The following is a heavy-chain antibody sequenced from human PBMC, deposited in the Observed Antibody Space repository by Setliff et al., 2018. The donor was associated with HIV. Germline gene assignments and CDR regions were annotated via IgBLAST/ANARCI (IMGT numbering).Heavy chain of an antibody. CDR2: FDPELGET. D-gene: IGHD1-26*01. CDR3: ATDNREGVGTPYYFDY. Sequence: GASVKVSCKVSGYTLTKLSMHWVRQAPEKGPEWMGGFDPELGETFFAQNFRGRLTMTQDTSTDTAYMELTSLRSDDTAMYYCATDNREGVGTPYYFDYWGQGTQVTVSS. J-gene: IGHJ4*02. CDR1: GYTLTKLS. V-gene: IGHV1-24*01.